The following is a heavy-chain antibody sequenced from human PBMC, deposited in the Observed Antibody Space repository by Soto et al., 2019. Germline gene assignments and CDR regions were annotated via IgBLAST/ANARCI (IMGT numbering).Heavy chain of an antibody. D-gene: IGHD3-3*01. V-gene: IGHV4-34*01. CDR3: ARETNNYDFWSGYYSGGMDV. CDR1: GGSFSGYY. CDR2: INHSGST. J-gene: IGHJ6*02. Sequence: SETLSLTCAVYGGSFSGYYWSWIRQPPGKGLEWIGEINHSGSTNYNPSLKSRVTISVDTSKNQFSLKLSSVTAADTAVYYCARETNNYDFWSGYYSGGMDVWGQGTTVTV.